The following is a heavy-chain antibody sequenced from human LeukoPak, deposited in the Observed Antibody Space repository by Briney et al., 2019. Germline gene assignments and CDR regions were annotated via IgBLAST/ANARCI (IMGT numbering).Heavy chain of an antibody. CDR1: GYSFTSYW. V-gene: IGHV5-51*01. D-gene: IGHD3-3*02. CDR2: IYPGDSDT. J-gene: IGHJ3*02. Sequence: GESLKISCKGSGYSFTSYWIGWVRQMPGKGLEWMGIIYPGDSDTRYSPSFQGQVTISADKSISTAYLQWSSLQASDTAMYYCATKVTTIFFAEPLDAFDIWGQGTMVTVSS. CDR3: ATKVTTIFFAEPLDAFDI.